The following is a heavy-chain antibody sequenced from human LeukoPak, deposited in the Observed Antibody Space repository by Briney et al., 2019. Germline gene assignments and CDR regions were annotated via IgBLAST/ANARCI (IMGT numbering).Heavy chain of an antibody. CDR3: AKSPRGTGTTKKGYYYYYMDV. J-gene: IGHJ6*03. D-gene: IGHD1-7*01. CDR1: GFTFSSYA. Sequence: PGGSLRLSCAASGFTFSSYAMSWVRQAPGKGLEWVSAISGSGGSTYYADSVKGRFTISRDNSKNTLYLQMNSLRAEDTAVYYCAKSPRGTGTTKKGYYYYYMDVWGKGTTVTVSS. CDR2: ISGSGGST. V-gene: IGHV3-23*01.